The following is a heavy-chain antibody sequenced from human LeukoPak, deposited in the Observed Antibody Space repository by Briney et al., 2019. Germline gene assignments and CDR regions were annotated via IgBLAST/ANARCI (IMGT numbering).Heavy chain of an antibody. CDR2: ISYDGSNK. Sequence: PGRSLRLSCAASGFTFSSYGMHWVRQAPGKGLEWVAVISYDGSNKYYADSVKGRFTISRDNSKNTLYLQMNSLRAEDTAVYYCAKDTAGSMVTFCDYWGQGTLVTVSS. CDR3: AKDTAGSMVTFCDY. J-gene: IGHJ4*02. V-gene: IGHV3-30*18. D-gene: IGHD5-18*01. CDR1: GFTFSSYG.